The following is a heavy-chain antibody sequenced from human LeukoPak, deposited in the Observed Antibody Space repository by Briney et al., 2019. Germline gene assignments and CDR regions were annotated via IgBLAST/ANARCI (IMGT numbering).Heavy chain of an antibody. CDR2: ISSSSSYI. D-gene: IGHD2-2*01. V-gene: IGHV3-21*01. CDR3: ARDPSGYCSSTSCFDYYMDV. Sequence: GGSLRLSCAASGFTFSSYSMNWVRQAPGKGLEWVSSISSSSSYIYYADSVKGRFTISRDSAKNSLYLQMNSLRAEDTAVYYCARDPSGYCSSTSCFDYYMDVWGKGTTVTISS. CDR1: GFTFSSYS. J-gene: IGHJ6*03.